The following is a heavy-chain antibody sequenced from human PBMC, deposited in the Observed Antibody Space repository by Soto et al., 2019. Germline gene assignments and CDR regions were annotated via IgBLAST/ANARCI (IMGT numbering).Heavy chain of an antibody. V-gene: IGHV3-11*01. CDR3: ARLPFPWGWFEP. CDR2: ISGSGRTR. Sequence: QVQLVESGGGLVKPGGSLRLSCAASGIIFSDYMSWVRQAPGKGLEWLSYISGSGRTRYSADSVKGRFTISRDNATNSLHLQMNNLRAEDTAVYYCARLPFPWGWFEPWGQGTLVTVSS. D-gene: IGHD3-16*01. CDR1: GIIFSDY. J-gene: IGHJ5*02.